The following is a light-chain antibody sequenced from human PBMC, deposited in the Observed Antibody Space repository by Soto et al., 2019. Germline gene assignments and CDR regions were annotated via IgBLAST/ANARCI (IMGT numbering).Light chain of an antibody. CDR3: RSYTSSSTLHV. V-gene: IGLV2-14*01. Sequence: QSVLTQPASVSGSPGQSITISCTGTSSDVGGYNYVSWYQQHPGKAPKLMIYDVSNRPSGVSTRFSGSKSGNTASLTISGLQAEDEAAYYCRSYTSSSTLHVFGTGTKLTVL. CDR1: SSDVGGYNY. CDR2: DVS. J-gene: IGLJ1*01.